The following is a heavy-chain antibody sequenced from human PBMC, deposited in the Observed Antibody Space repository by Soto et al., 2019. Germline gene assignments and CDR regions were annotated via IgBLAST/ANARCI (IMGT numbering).Heavy chain of an antibody. Sequence: EVQLVESGGGLVQPGGSLRFSCAASGFTFNTYWMQWVRQAPGKGLVWVSRIKSDGSYTNYADSVKGRFTISRDNAKNTLFLQMNSLGAEDTAVYYCATGGSGYFTYWGQGTLVTVSS. J-gene: IGHJ4*02. CDR1: GFTFNTYW. CDR3: ATGGSGYFTY. D-gene: IGHD3-22*01. CDR2: IKSDGSYT. V-gene: IGHV3-74*01.